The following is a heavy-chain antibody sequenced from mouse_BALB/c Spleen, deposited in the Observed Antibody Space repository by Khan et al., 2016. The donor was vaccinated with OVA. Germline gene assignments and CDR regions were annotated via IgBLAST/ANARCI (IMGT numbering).Heavy chain of an antibody. V-gene: IGHV14-3*02. CDR1: GFNIKDTY. CDR3: ATLYGNLFAY. J-gene: IGHJ3*01. CDR2: IDPPNDDS. Sequence: EVQLQQSGAELVKPGASVKLSCSASGFNIKDTYIHWVKQRPEQGLEWIGRIDPPNDDSKYGPKFQDKATLTADTSSNTVYLQLSSLTSEETAVDYCATLYGNLFAYWGQGTLVSVSA. D-gene: IGHD2-1*01.